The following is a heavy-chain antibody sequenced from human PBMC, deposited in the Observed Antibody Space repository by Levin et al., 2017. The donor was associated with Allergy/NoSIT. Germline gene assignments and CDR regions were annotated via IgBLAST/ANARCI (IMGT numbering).Heavy chain of an antibody. D-gene: IGHD3-9*01. CDR3: ARDRRKGGFLTGYR. CDR1: GFTFSSYS. J-gene: IGHJ4*02. V-gene: IGHV3-48*01. CDR2: ISSSSSTI. Sequence: GESLKISCAASGFTFSSYSMNWVRQAPGKGLEWVSYISSSSSTIYYADSVKGRFTISRDNAKNSLYLQMNSLRAEDTAVYYCARDRRKGGFLTGYRWGQGTLVTVSS.